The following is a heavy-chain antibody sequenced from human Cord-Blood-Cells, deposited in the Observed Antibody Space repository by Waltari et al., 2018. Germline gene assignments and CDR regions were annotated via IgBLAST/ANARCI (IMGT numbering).Heavy chain of an antibody. Sequence: QVQLVQSGAEAKKPGSLAKVACKSSRGTFSSYAISSVRQAPGQGLEWMGEIIPIFGTANYAQKFQGRVTITADESTSTAYMELSSLRSEDTAVYYCARVRYYDSSGYYYYFDYWGQGTLVTVSS. CDR2: IIPIFGTA. CDR3: ARVRYYDSSGYYYYFDY. D-gene: IGHD3-22*01. CDR1: RGTFSSYA. V-gene: IGHV1-69*01. J-gene: IGHJ4*02.